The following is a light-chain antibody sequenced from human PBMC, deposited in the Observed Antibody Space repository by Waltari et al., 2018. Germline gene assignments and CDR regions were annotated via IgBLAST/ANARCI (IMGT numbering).Light chain of an antibody. CDR3: QQYYSTPWT. CDR2: WAS. CDR1: QSVLYSSNNKSY. J-gene: IGKJ1*01. V-gene: IGKV4-1*01. Sequence: DIVMTQSPDSLAVSLGERATINCKYSQSVLYSSNNKSYLAWYQHKPGQPPKLLIYWASTRESGVPDRFSGSGSGTDFTLTISSLQAEDVAVYYCQQYYSTPWTFGQGTKVEI.